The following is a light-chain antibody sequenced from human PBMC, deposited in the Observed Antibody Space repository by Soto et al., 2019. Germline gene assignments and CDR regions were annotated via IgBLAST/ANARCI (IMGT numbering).Light chain of an antibody. J-gene: IGLJ2*01. CDR3: SSYASSGTLL. CDR2: DVS. CDR1: SSDVGGYDY. Sequence: QSALTQPASVSGSPGQSITISCAGTSSDVGGYDYVSWYQQYPGKPPQLMIHDVSDRPSGVSNRFSGSKSGSTASLSISGLQAEDEADYSCSSYASSGTLLFGGGPKLTV. V-gene: IGLV2-14*03.